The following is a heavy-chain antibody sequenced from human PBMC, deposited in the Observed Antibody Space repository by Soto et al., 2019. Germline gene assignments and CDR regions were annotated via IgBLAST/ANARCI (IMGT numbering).Heavy chain of an antibody. V-gene: IGHV3-23*01. CDR1: VITLSSYA. D-gene: IGHD1-26*01. CDR2: ISASGGST. CDR3: AKGQNSGTYRFYFDY. J-gene: IGHJ4*02. Sequence: GSLRLSCAASVITLSSYAMSWVRQAPGKGPEWVSGISASGGSTSYADSVKGRFTISRDNSKNTLYLQMNSLRADDTAVYHYAKGQNSGTYRFYFDYWGQGALVTVSS.